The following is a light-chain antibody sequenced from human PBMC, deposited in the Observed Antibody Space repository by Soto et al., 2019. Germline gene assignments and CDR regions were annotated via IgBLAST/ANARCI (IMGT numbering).Light chain of an antibody. CDR2: AAS. CDR1: QSITTY. J-gene: IGKJ4*01. Sequence: DIQMTQSPSSLSASVGDRVTITCRASQSITTYLHWYQQKPGKAPNLLIYAASTLQSGVPSRFSGSGSGTDFTLTISSLQPKDFATYFCQHHYSTPIAFGGGTK. CDR3: QHHYSTPIA. V-gene: IGKV1-39*01.